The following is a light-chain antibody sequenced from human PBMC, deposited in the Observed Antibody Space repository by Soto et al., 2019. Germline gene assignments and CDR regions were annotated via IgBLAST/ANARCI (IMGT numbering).Light chain of an antibody. J-gene: IGLJ1*01. Sequence: QSVLTQPRSVSGSPGQSVTISCTGAGSDVSGYNFLSWYQQYPGKAPKVIIYDVNKRPSGVPDRFSGSKSGKAASLTISGLQAEDEADYYCSSYTTDSRLFGIGTKLTVL. CDR1: GSDVSGYNF. CDR3: SSYTTDSRL. V-gene: IGLV2-11*01. CDR2: DVN.